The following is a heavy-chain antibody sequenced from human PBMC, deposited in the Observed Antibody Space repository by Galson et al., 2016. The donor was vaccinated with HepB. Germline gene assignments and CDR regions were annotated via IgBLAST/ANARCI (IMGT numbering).Heavy chain of an antibody. CDR1: GFTFSSYG. Sequence: SLRLSCAASGFTFSSYGMNWVRQAPGKGLEWVSYISSSSSIIHYADSVTGRFTISRDNAKNLLYLQMSSLRAEDTAVFYCVRGSRGSLTVFGGRVPYFDSWGQGTLVTVSS. D-gene: IGHD3-3*01. CDR3: VRGSRGSLTVFGGRVPYFDS. V-gene: IGHV3-48*01. J-gene: IGHJ4*02. CDR2: ISSSSSII.